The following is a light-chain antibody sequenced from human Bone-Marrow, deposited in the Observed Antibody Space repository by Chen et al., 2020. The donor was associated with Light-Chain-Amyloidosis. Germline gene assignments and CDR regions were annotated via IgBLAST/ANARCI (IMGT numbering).Light chain of an antibody. Sequence: EIVLTQSPGTLSLSPGEGANLSCRASQTISSNYLTWYQQKFGQAPRLLIYGSSSRATGIPDRLTGSGSGTDFTLTINRLEPEDFAMYYCQQYGTSPLTFGGGTKVEL. V-gene: IGKV3-20*01. CDR1: QTISSNY. CDR3: QQYGTSPLT. J-gene: IGKJ4*01. CDR2: GSS.